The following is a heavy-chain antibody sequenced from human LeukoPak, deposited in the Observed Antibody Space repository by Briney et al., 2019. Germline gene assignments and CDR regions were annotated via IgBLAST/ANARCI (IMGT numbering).Heavy chain of an antibody. CDR1: GYSFNTYY. J-gene: IGHJ3*02. CDR3: ASSYDSSGYYLRSDAFDI. Sequence: ASVKVSCKASGYSFNTYYMHWVRQAPGQGLEWMGWINPNSGGTNYAQKFQGRVTMTRDTSISTAYMELSRLRSDDTAVYYCASSYDSSGYYLRSDAFDIWGQGTMVTVSS. D-gene: IGHD3-22*01. V-gene: IGHV1-2*02. CDR2: INPNSGGT.